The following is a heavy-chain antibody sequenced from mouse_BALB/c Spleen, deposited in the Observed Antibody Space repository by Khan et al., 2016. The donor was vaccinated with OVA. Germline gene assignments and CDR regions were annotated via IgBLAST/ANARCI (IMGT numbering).Heavy chain of an antibody. Sequence: QVRLQQSGPGLVQPSQSLSITCTVSGFSLTSYDVHWVRQSPGKGLEWLGVIWSGGSTDYNAPFMSRLSITKVNTKSPVSLHMHRLQADDTAIYYCAKNRAGDVMDHWGQGTSVTVSS. D-gene: IGHD3-1*01. CDR1: GFSLTSYD. V-gene: IGHV2-5*01. J-gene: IGHJ4*01. CDR3: AKNRAGDVMDH. CDR2: IWSGGST.